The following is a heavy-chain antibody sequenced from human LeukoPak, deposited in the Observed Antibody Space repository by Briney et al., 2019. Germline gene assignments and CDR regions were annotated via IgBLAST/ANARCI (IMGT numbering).Heavy chain of an antibody. CDR3: AKDIANSGSHHPAFDY. CDR2: ISSSGSTI. V-gene: IGHV3-11*01. D-gene: IGHD1-26*01. J-gene: IGHJ4*02. CDR1: GFTFSDYY. Sequence: GGSLRLSCAASGFTFSDYYMSWIRQAPGKGLEWVSYISSSGSTIYYADSVKGRFTISRDNAKNSLYLQMNSLRAEDTAVYYCAKDIANSGSHHPAFDYWGQGTLVTVSS.